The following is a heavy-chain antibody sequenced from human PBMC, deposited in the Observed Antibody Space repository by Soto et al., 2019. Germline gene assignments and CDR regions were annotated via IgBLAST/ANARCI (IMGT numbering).Heavy chain of an antibody. CDR3: ARVWGSYRSFDY. J-gene: IGHJ4*02. D-gene: IGHD3-16*02. V-gene: IGHV3-23*01. CDR2: ISGSGSST. Sequence: EVQLLESGGGLVQLGGSLRLYCAASGFTFSTYAMSWVRQAPGKGLEWVSAISGSGSSTYYADSVKGRFTISRDNSKNTLYLHMNSLRVEDTAVYYCARVWGSYRSFDYWGQGTLVTVSS. CDR1: GFTFSTYA.